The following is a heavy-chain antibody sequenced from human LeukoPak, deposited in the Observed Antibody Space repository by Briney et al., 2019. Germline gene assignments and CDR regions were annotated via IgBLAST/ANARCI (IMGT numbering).Heavy chain of an antibody. CDR3: AREVAATSTAIKYYFDN. CDR2: IYTSGGT. J-gene: IGHJ4*02. D-gene: IGHD6-19*01. Sequence: SETLSLTCTVSDGSISTGSYYWSWIRQPAGKRLEWIGRIYTSGGTNYNPSLKSRVTISVDTSKNQFSLKVNSVTAADTAVYYCAREVAATSTAIKYYFDNWGQGTLVTVSS. CDR1: DGSISTGSYY. V-gene: IGHV4-61*02.